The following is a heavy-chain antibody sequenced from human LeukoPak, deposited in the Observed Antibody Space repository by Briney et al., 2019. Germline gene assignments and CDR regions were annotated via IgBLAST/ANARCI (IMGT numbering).Heavy chain of an antibody. Sequence: GESLKISCKGSGYSFTKFWIGWVRQMPGKGLEWMGIIYPGDSDTRYSPSFQGQVTLLVDTSISTAYLQWSSLKASDTAMYYCARLGYYYYVDVWGKGTTVTVSS. V-gene: IGHV5-51*01. CDR2: IYPGDSDT. CDR3: ARLGYYYYVDV. J-gene: IGHJ6*03. CDR1: GYSFTKFW.